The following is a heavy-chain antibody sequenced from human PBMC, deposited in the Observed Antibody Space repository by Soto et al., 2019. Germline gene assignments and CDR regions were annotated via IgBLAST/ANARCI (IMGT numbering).Heavy chain of an antibody. V-gene: IGHV1-3*01. CDR1: GFSFSDNL. Sequence: QVQLVQSGAEVRKPGASVNISCRASGFSFSDNLINWVRQAPGQSLEWMGWINPDNGNTRSSQTFQGRVTISRHSSVSIAYVEVSDLTSEDTAVYYCARDILSGGPRANEAFDVWCQGTMVTVSS. CDR2: INPDNGNT. D-gene: IGHD2-8*02. J-gene: IGHJ3*01. CDR3: ARDILSGGPRANEAFDV.